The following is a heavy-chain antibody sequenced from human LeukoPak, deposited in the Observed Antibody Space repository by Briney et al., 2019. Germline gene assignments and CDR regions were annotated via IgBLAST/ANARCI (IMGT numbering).Heavy chain of an antibody. CDR2: ISGSGGST. D-gene: IGHD2-8*01. J-gene: IGHJ4*02. CDR1: GFPFSRFW. Sequence: GGSLRLSCAASGFPFSRFWMNWVRQAPGKGLEWVSAISGSGGSTYYADSVKGRFTISRDNSKNTLYLQMNSLRAEDTAVYYCAKGLKANVLWGQGTLVTVSS. V-gene: IGHV3-23*01. CDR3: AKGLKANVL.